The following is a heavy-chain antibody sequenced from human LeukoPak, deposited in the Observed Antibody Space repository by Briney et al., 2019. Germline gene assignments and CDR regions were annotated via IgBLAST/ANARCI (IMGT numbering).Heavy chain of an antibody. CDR1: GGSISSSSYY. J-gene: IGHJ4*02. V-gene: IGHV4-39*07. CDR3: ARQTTVLESYYFDY. D-gene: IGHD4-11*01. Sequence: SETLSLTCTVSGGSISSSSYYWGWIRQPPGKGLEWIGSIYHSGSTYYNPSLKSRVTISVDTSKNQFSLKLSSVTAADTAVYYCARQTTVLESYYFDYWGQGTLVTVSS. CDR2: IYHSGST.